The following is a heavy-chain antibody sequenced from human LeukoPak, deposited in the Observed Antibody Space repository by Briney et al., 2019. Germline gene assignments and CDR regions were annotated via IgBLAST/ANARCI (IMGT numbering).Heavy chain of an antibody. V-gene: IGHV3-30*02. J-gene: IGHJ4*02. CDR1: GFTFRTYG. Sequence: PGGSLRLSCAASGFTFRTYGMHWVRQAPGKGLEWVAFIRNDGTIKYYADSVKGRFTISRDNSKSTLYLQMNSLRAEDTAMYFCARDIKTGPYYYEQPDSWGQGTLVTVSS. CDR3: ARDIKTGPYYYEQPDS. CDR2: IRNDGTIK. D-gene: IGHD3-22*01.